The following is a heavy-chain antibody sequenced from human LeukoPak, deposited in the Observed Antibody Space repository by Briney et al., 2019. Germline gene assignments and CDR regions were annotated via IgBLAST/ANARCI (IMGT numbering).Heavy chain of an antibody. D-gene: IGHD3-10*01. V-gene: IGHV3-30*04. CDR2: ISSDGNNK. J-gene: IGHJ4*02. CDR1: GVTFTTYA. Sequence: GSLRLSSAASGVTFTTYAMYWVRQAPGEGLGWVAIISSDGNNKFYADSVKGRFTISRDNSKNTMYLQMNSLRAEDTAVYYSARGAITMIRGVAFDYWGQGSLVTVSS. CDR3: ARGAITMIRGVAFDY.